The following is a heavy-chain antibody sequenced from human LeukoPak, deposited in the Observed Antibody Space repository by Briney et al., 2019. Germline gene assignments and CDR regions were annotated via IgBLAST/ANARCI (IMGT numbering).Heavy chain of an antibody. CDR2: IWYDGSNK. V-gene: IGHV3-33*06. CDR1: GFTFSSYG. D-gene: IGHD3-22*01. Sequence: GRSLRLSCAASGFTFSSYGMHWVRQAPGKGLEWVAVIWYDGSNKYYADSVKGRFTISRDNSKNTLYLQMNSLRAEDTAVYYCAKLVRYDSSGYSDYWGQGTLVTVSS. CDR3: AKLVRYDSSGYSDY. J-gene: IGHJ4*02.